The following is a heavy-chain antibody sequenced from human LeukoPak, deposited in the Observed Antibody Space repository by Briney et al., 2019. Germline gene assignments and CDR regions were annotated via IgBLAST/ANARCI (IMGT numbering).Heavy chain of an antibody. CDR3: ARDCEFGPGVRAFDI. V-gene: IGHV1-2*04. CDR1: GYSFTAYY. Sequence: GASVKVSCKASGYSFTAYYLHWVRQAPGQGLEWMGWINPSSGGANYAQKFQGWVTMTRDTSISTAYMELRRLTSDDTAVYYCARDCEFGPGVRAFDIWGQGTMVTVSS. J-gene: IGHJ3*02. CDR2: INPSSGGA. D-gene: IGHD3-10*01.